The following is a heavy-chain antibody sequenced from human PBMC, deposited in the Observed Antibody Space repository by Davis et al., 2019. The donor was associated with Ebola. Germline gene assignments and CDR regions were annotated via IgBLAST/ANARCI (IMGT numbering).Heavy chain of an antibody. CDR1: GGSFSDYY. J-gene: IGHJ5*02. Sequence: PSETLSLTCAVYGGSFSDYYWGWIRQPPGKGLEWIGEMNRRGRAYYNPSLKTRVTLSVETSKNQFSLKLSSVTAADTAVYYCARGPPLDPWGQGTLVTVSS. CDR3: ARGPPLDP. V-gene: IGHV4-34*01. CDR2: MNRRGRA.